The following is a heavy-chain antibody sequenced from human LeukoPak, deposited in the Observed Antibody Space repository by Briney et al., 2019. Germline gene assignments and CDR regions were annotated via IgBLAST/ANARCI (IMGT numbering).Heavy chain of an antibody. CDR2: IWYDGSNQ. CDR3: ARDRGGTYYYYGMDV. J-gene: IGHJ6*04. CDR1: RFTFSRYG. Sequence: GGSLRLSCAASRFTFSRYGMHWVRQAPGKGLEWVALIWYDGSNQYYADSVKGRFTISRDNSKNTLYLQMNSLRSEDTAVCYCARDRGGTYYYYGMDVWGKGTTVTVSS. D-gene: IGHD3-10*01. V-gene: IGHV3-33*01.